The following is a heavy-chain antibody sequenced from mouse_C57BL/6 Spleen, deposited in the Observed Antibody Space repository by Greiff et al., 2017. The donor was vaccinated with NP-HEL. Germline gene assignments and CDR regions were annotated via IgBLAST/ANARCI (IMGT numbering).Heavy chain of an antibody. D-gene: IGHD2-4*01. CDR3: ARSYYDYDGFAY. CDR1: GYTFTDYN. V-gene: IGHV1-18*01. Sequence: LMESGASVKIPCKASGYTFTDYNMDWVKQSHGKSLEWIGDINPNNGGTIYNQKFKGKATLTVDKSSSTAYMELRSLTSEDTAVYYCARSYYDYDGFAYWGQGTLVTVSA. CDR2: INPNNGGT. J-gene: IGHJ3*01.